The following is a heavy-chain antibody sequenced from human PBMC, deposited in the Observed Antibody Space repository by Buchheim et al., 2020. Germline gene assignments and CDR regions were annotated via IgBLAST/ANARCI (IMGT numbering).Heavy chain of an antibody. CDR3: AAEPDSSWFDP. CDR1: RFSFSSYW. V-gene: IGHV3-74*01. CDR2: INSDGRLT. Sequence: EVQLVESGGDLVQPGGSLRLSCAASRFSFSSYWMHWVRQAPGKGLVWVARINSDGRLTNYADSVKGRFTISRDNGKKTLYLQMNRRRAEDTAVYYCAAEPDSSWFDPWGQGTL. J-gene: IGHJ5*02. D-gene: IGHD6-13*01.